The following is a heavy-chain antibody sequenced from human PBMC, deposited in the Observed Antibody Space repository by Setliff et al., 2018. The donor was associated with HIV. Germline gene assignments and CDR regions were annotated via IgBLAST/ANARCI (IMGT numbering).Heavy chain of an antibody. V-gene: IGHV3-48*03. Sequence: GGSLRLSCAASGFTFSSYEMNWVRQAPGKGLEWVSYISSSGSTIYYADSVKGRFTIPRDNAKNSLYLQMNSLRAEETAVYYCARATKTPYSSSWSIPGAFDIWGQGTMVTVSS. CDR2: ISSSGSTI. J-gene: IGHJ3*02. CDR3: ARATKTPYSSSWSIPGAFDI. D-gene: IGHD6-13*01. CDR1: GFTFSSYE.